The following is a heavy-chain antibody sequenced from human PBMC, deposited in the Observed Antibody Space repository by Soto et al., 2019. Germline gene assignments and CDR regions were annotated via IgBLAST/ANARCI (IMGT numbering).Heavy chain of an antibody. V-gene: IGHV4-31*03. Sequence: QVQLQESGPGLVKPSQTLSLTCTVSGGSISSGGYYWSWIRQHPGKGLEWIGYIYYSGSTYYNPSLKSRVTISVDTSKNQFSLKLSSVTAADTAVYYCARDMVAYCGGDCYSRWYFDLWGRGTLVTVSS. D-gene: IGHD2-21*02. CDR3: ARDMVAYCGGDCYSRWYFDL. J-gene: IGHJ2*01. CDR2: IYYSGST. CDR1: GGSISSGGYY.